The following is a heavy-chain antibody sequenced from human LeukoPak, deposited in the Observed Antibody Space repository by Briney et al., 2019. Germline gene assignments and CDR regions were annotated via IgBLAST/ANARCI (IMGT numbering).Heavy chain of an antibody. Sequence: GGSLRLSCATSGFTFSSYAMSWVRQGPGKGLEWVSYISGTGNTIYYADSVKGRFTISRHNAQNSVFLQMNSLRVEDAAVYYCATTRRGGYYESWGQGALVTVSS. CDR2: ISGTGNTI. CDR3: ATTRRGGYYES. CDR1: GFTFSSYA. D-gene: IGHD3-16*01. V-gene: IGHV3-48*01. J-gene: IGHJ5*02.